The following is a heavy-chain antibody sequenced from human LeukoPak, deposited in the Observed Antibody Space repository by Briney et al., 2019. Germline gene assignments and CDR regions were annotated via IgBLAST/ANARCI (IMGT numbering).Heavy chain of an antibody. J-gene: IGHJ4*02. CDR3: VKARASSSWYAFFDY. CDR2: ISSNGGST. D-gene: IGHD6-13*01. CDR1: GFTFSSYA. Sequence: GGSLRLSCSASGFTFSSYAMHWVRQAPGKGREYVSAISSNGGSTYYADSVKGRFTISRDNSKNTLYLQMSSLRAGDTAVYYCVKARASSSWYAFFDYWGQGTLVTVSS. V-gene: IGHV3-64D*09.